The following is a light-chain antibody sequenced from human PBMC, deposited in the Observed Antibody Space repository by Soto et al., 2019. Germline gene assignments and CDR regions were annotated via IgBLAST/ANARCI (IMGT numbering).Light chain of an antibody. V-gene: IGKV1-39*01. CDR2: ASY. CDR1: QSISSH. Sequence: DIQITQSPSSLSASVGDRVTITCRASQSISSHLNWYQHKPGRPPRLLIFASYILEGGVPSRFSGSGADTYCTRTFDSLQPEDVATYYCQHSYITPRYTFGQGTKVEI. J-gene: IGKJ2*01. CDR3: QHSYITPRYT.